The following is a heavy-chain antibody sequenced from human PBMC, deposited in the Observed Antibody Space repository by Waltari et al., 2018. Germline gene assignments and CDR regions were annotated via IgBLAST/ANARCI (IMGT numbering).Heavy chain of an antibody. V-gene: IGHV1-69*08. D-gene: IGHD6-19*01. CDR3: ARDPAVAGSLYLD. Sequence: QVQLVQSGAEVKKPGSSVKVSCKASGGTFSSYTISWVRQAPGQGLEWMGRIIPILGIANYAQKFQGRVTITADESTSTAYMELSSLRSEDTAVYYCARDPAVAGSLYLDWGQGTLVTVSS. CDR2: IIPILGIA. CDR1: GGTFSSYT. J-gene: IGHJ4*02.